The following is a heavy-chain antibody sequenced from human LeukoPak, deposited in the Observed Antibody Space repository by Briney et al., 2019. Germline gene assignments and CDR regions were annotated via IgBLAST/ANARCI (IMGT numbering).Heavy chain of an antibody. CDR3: ARLGGSYYDGFDY. J-gene: IGHJ4*02. Sequence: PSETLSLTCTVSGGSINNYYWTWIRQPPGKGLEWIGYISYSGTTNYNPSLKSRVSISGDTSRNQFSLKLSSVTAADTAVYYCARLGGSYYDGFDYWGQGTLVTVSS. CDR1: GGSINNYY. D-gene: IGHD1-26*01. V-gene: IGHV4-59*08. CDR2: ISYSGTT.